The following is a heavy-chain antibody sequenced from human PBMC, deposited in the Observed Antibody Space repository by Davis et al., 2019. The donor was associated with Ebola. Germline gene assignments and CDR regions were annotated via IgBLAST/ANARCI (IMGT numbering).Heavy chain of an antibody. CDR1: GITFSNYA. Sequence: GESLKISCAASGITFSNYAMSWVRQAPGKGLEWVSAISNSGGGTYYADSVKGRFTISRDNSKNTLYLQMNSLRAEDTAVYYCARAYGGNSRAFGFWGQGTLVIVSS. CDR2: ISNSGGGT. J-gene: IGHJ5*01. D-gene: IGHD4-23*01. V-gene: IGHV3-23*01. CDR3: ARAYGGNSRAFGF.